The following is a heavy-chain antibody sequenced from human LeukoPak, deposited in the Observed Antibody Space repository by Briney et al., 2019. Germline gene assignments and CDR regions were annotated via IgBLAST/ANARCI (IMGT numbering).Heavy chain of an antibody. J-gene: IGHJ5*02. CDR2: IYYSGST. D-gene: IGHD3-3*01. CDR1: GVSLSRSFYY. CDR3: ARHGRTIFGASGWFDP. V-gene: IGHV4-61*05. Sequence: SETLSLTCTVSGVSLSRSFYYWGWIRQPPGKGLEWIGYIYYSGSTNYNPSLKSRVTISVDTSKNQFSLKLSSVTAADTAVYYCARHGRTIFGASGWFDPWGQGTLVTVSS.